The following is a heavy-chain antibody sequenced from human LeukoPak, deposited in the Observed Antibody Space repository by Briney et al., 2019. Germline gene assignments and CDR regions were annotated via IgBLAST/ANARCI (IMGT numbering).Heavy chain of an antibody. V-gene: IGHV4-38-2*02. CDR2: INYSGST. CDR3: ARSELNDYSRY. D-gene: IGHD4-11*01. J-gene: IGHJ4*02. CDR1: GYSISSGYQ. Sequence: PSETLSLTCSVSGYSISSGYQWGWIRPSPGKGLEWLGSINYSGSTYDNRSLKSQVTLSIDTSKNQFSLNVRAVTAADTAVYYCARSELNDYSRYWGQGILVIVSS.